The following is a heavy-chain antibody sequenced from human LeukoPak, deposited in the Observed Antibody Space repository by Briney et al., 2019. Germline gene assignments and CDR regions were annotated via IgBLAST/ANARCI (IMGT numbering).Heavy chain of an antibody. J-gene: IGHJ4*02. CDR1: GGTFSSYA. CDR2: IIPIFGTA. D-gene: IGHD3-16*01. Sequence: VASVKVSCKASGGTFSSYAISWVRQAPGQGLEWMGGIIPIFGTANYAQKFQGRVTITADESTSTAYMELSSLRSEDTAVYYCTVGFGGTFDYWGQGTLVTVSS. V-gene: IGHV1-69*13. CDR3: TVGFGGTFDY.